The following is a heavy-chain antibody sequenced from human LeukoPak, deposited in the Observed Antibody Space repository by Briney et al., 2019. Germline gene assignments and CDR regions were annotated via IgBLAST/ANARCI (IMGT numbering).Heavy chain of an antibody. CDR2: IRNKANSHTT. CDR3: VTVSSFDY. CDR1: GFTFSDHY. Sequence: GGSLRLSCAASGFTFSDHYMDWVRQAPGKGLEWVGRIRNKANSHTTEYAASVKGRFTTSRDDSKNSLYLQMNSLKTEDTAVYYCVTVSSFDYWGQGTLVTASS. V-gene: IGHV3-72*01. J-gene: IGHJ4*02.